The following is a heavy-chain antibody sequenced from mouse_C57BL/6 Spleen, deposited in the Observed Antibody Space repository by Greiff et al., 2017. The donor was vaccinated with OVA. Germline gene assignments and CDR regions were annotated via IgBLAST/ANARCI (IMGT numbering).Heavy chain of an antibody. CDR2: IDPETGGT. D-gene: IGHD1-1*02. CDR3: TRGGGKDAMDY. CDR1: GYTFTDYE. J-gene: IGHJ4*01. V-gene: IGHV1-15*01. Sequence: VQLQQSGAELVRPGASVTLSCKASGYTFTDYEMHWVKQTPVHGLEWIGAIDPETGGTAYNQKFKGKAILTADKSSSTAYMELRSLTSEDSAVYYCTRGGGKDAMDYWGQGTSVTVSS.